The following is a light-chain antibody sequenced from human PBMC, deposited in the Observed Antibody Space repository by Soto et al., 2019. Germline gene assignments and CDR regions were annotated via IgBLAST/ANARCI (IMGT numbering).Light chain of an antibody. V-gene: IGLV2-14*01. CDR1: SSDVGGYNY. J-gene: IGLJ3*02. Sequence: QSALTQPASVSGSPGQSITISCTGTSSDVGGYNYVSWYLQHPGKAPKLMIYEVSNRPSGVSNRVSGSKSGNTASLTSSGLQAEDEADYYCSSYTSSSTWVFGGGTKLTVL. CDR2: EVS. CDR3: SSYTSSSTWV.